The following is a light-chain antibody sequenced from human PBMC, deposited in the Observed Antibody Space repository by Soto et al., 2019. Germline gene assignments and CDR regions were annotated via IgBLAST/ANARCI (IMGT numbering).Light chain of an antibody. CDR3: QQYNNWPLT. Sequence: EIVMPQSPAALSVSTGERATLSCRASQSVGSNLAWYQQKPGQAPRLLIYGASTRATGIPARFSGSGSGTEFTLTISSQQSEDFAVYYCQQYNNWPLTFGQGTKV. J-gene: IGKJ1*01. V-gene: IGKV3-15*01. CDR2: GAS. CDR1: QSVGSN.